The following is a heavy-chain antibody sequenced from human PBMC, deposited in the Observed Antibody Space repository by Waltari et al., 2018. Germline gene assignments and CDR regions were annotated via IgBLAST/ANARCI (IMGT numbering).Heavy chain of an antibody. CDR1: GFTFSSYE. D-gene: IGHD6-6*01. V-gene: IGHV3-48*03. CDR2: ISSSGSTI. J-gene: IGHJ4*02. Sequence: EVQLVESGGGLVQPGGSLRLSCAASGFTFSSYEMTWVRQAPGKGLEWVSYISSSGSTIYYADSVKGRFTISRDNAKNSLYLQMNSLRAEDTAVYYCARDSSSSFRDFDYWGQGTLVTVSS. CDR3: ARDSSSSFRDFDY.